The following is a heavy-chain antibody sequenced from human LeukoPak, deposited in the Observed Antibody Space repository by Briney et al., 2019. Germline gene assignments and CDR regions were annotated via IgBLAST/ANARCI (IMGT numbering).Heavy chain of an antibody. J-gene: IGHJ4*02. D-gene: IGHD6-19*01. Sequence: GGSLRLSCAASGFTFSSYGMHWVRQAPGKGLEWVAFIRYDGSNKYYADSVRGRFTISRDNSKNTLYLQMNSLRAEDTAVYFCAKLDLSHLYSSGYLDSWGQGTLVTVSS. CDR1: GFTFSSYG. CDR2: IRYDGSNK. CDR3: AKLDLSHLYSSGYLDS. V-gene: IGHV3-30*02.